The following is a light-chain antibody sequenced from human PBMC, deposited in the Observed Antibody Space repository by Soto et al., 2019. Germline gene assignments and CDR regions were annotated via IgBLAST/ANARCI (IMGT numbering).Light chain of an antibody. J-gene: IGKJ5*01. V-gene: IGKV3-15*01. CDR2: DIS. CDR1: QTVSRN. Sequence: VVMTQSPATLSVSPWERATLSCRASQTVSRNLAWYQQRPGQAPRLLIYDISNRATGVPARFSGSGSGTDFTLTISRLEPEDFAVYYCQQYGSSLTFGQGTRLEIK. CDR3: QQYGSSLT.